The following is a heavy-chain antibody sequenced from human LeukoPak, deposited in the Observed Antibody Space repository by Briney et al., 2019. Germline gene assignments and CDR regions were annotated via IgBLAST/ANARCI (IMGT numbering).Heavy chain of an antibody. CDR1: GYTFISYS. CDR3: ARGAGGGSNWGAGYFDY. J-gene: IGHJ4*02. V-gene: IGHV1-18*01. D-gene: IGHD3-16*01. CDR2: ISANNGDI. Sequence: ASVKVSCKASGYTFISYSITWLRQAPGQGLEWVGWISANNGDIHYAQKFQDRVTMTTDTSTTKAYMELRSLRSDDTAVYYCARGAGGGSNWGAGYFDYWGQGTLVTVSS.